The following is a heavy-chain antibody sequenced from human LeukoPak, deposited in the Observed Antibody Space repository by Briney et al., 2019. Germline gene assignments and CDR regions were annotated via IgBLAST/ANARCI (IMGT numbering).Heavy chain of an antibody. CDR3: ARDRSGSSWFLDY. Sequence: PTETLSLTCTVSGGSISSYYWSWIRQPPGKGLEWIGYIYYSGSSDYNPSLKSRVTISVDTSKNRFSLKLSSVTAADTAVYYCARDRSGSSWFLDYWGQGTLVTVSS. CDR1: GGSISSYY. CDR2: IYYSGSS. J-gene: IGHJ4*02. V-gene: IGHV4-59*01. D-gene: IGHD6-13*01.